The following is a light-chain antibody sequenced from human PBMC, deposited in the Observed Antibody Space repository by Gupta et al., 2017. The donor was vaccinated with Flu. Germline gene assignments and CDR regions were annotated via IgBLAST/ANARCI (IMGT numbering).Light chain of an antibody. V-gene: IGKV1-33*01. J-gene: IGKJ5*01. CDR2: DAS. CDR3: QQYDNTPPT. Sequence: LNWYQQQPGNAARLVIYDASRLQTGVPSRLSGSGSGTSFTFTITGLQPEDIATYYCQQYDNTPPTFGQGTRLDIK.